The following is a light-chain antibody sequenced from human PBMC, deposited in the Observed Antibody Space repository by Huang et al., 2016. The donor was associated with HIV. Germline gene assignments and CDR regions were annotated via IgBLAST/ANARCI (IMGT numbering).Light chain of an antibody. CDR1: QSVSSN. CDR2: GAS. J-gene: IGKJ4*01. V-gene: IGKV3-15*01. Sequence: EIVMTQSPATLSVSPGERATLSCRASQSVSSNLAWYQQKPGPAPRLLSYGASTRATGIPARVSGSGSGTEFALTISSLQSEDFAVYYCQQYNNWPPLTFGGGTKVEIK. CDR3: QQYNNWPPLT.